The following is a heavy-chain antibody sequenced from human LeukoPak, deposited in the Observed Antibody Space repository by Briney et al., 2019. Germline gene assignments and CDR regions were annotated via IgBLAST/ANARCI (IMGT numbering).Heavy chain of an antibody. CDR1: GYTFTDYT. CDR2: INGGSGNT. V-gene: IGHV1-3*03. D-gene: IGHD3-10*01. CDR3: ARVGVRGVIISYFDY. J-gene: IGHJ4*02. Sequence: GASVKVSCKASGYTFTDYTMHWLRQAPGQRLDWMGWINGGSGNTKYSPEFQGRVTITADESTSTAYMELSSLRSEDTAVYYCARVGVRGVIISYFDYWGQGTLVTVSS.